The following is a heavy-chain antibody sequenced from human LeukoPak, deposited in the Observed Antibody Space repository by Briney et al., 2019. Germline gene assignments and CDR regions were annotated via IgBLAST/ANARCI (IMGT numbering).Heavy chain of an antibody. CDR2: ISSRGDST. V-gene: IGHV3-23*01. D-gene: IGHD6-19*01. CDR3: VKGPRPDITVAHTVEN. Sequence: PGGSLILSCAASGFIFSNYAMSWVRQVPGRGLEWVSTISSRGDSTYVADSVKGRFTISRDNSKNSLCLQMNTVRAEDTAVYYCVKGPRPDITVAHTVENWGQGTLVTVSS. CDR1: GFIFSNYA. J-gene: IGHJ4*02.